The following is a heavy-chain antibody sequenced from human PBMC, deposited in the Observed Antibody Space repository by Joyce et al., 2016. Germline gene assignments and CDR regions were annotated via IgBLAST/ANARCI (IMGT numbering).Heavy chain of an antibody. CDR3: ARRPYNVHTPLGSDWYFDL. D-gene: IGHD5-18*01. CDR2: VYLHGIT. CDR1: GLSFDLHSF. J-gene: IGHJ2*01. V-gene: IGHV4-38-2*01. Sequence: QVQLQESGPGLVKPSETLSLTCGVSGLSFDLHSFWGWIRQPPGKGLEWIGNVYLHGITHYSPSLKSRVTRSMDTSKNQFSLNLNSVTAADTAVYFYARRPYNVHTPLGSDWYFDLWGRGTLVTVSS.